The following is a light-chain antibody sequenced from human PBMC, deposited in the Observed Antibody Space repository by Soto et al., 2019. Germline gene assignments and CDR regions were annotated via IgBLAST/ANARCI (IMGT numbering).Light chain of an antibody. CDR3: AAWDNSLSGWV. J-gene: IGLJ3*02. CDR1: SSNIGSTS. V-gene: IGLV1-44*01. Sequence: QPVLTQPPSASGTPGQRVTISCSRSSSNIGSTSVYWYQQLPGTAPKLLIYSNNRRPSGVPDRLSGSKSGTSASLAISGLQSEDEADYYCAAWDNSLSGWVFGGGTKLTVL. CDR2: SNN.